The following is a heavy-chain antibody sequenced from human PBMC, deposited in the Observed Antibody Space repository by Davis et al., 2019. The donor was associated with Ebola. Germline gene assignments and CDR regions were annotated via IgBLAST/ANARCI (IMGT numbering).Heavy chain of an antibody. CDR3: ARSDRKWKFDL. J-gene: IGHJ5*02. Sequence: SETLSLTCTVSGGSISSYYWNWVRQPPGKGLEWIGYMSYSGSTNQSPSLKSRVTISIDASRNQFSLNLNSVTDADTAVYYCARSDRKWKFDLWGQGALVTVS. V-gene: IGHV4-59*01. CDR1: GGSISSYY. CDR2: MSYSGST. D-gene: IGHD1-20*01.